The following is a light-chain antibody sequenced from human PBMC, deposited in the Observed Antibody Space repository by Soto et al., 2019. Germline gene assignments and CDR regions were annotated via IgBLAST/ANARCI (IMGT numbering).Light chain of an antibody. CDR2: DVS. Sequence: QSVLTQPASVSGSPGQSITISCTGTSSDVGAYNYVSWYQQHPGKAPKLMIYDVSNRPSGVSNRFSGSKSGNTASLTISGLQAEYEADYYCSSHTRRNTRVFGTGTKVTVL. J-gene: IGLJ1*01. V-gene: IGLV2-14*01. CDR1: SSDVGAYNY. CDR3: SSHTRRNTRV.